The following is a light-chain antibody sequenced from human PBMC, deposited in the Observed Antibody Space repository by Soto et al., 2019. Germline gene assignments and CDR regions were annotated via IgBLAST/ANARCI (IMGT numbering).Light chain of an antibody. CDR2: GAS. V-gene: IGKV3-15*01. Sequence: EIVMTQSPATLSVSPGERATLSCRASQSVGSNLAWYQQKPGQAPRLLIYGASTRATDVPGRFSGSGSGTDFPLTISSLQSEDFAVYFCQSYKNWPPFGPGTKVEIK. CDR1: QSVGSN. J-gene: IGKJ1*01. CDR3: QSYKNWPP.